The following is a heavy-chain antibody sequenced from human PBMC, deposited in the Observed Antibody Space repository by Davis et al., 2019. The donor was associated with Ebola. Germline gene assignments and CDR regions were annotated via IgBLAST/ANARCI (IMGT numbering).Heavy chain of an antibody. CDR3: ARQSLVLMVYGNWFDP. Sequence: SETLSLTCTVSGDSISTYYWNWIRQPPGKGLEWLGCIYYSGGTHYNPSLKSRVTMSVDTSKNQFSLKLSSVTAADTAVYYCARQSLVLMVYGNWFDPWGQGTLVTVSS. CDR1: GDSISTYY. CDR2: IYYSGGT. J-gene: IGHJ5*02. D-gene: IGHD2-8*01. V-gene: IGHV4-59*04.